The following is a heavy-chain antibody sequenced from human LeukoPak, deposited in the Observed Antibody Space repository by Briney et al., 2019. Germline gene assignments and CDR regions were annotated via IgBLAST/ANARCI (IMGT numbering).Heavy chain of an antibody. V-gene: IGHV4-39*01. CDR3: ARFPYYYDSPI. CDR1: GGSIRSSYYY. CDR2: IYDSGST. Sequence: KTSETLSLTCTVSGGSIRSSYYYWGWIRQPPGKGLEWIGSIYDSGSTYYNPSLKSRVTISVDTSKNQFSLKLTSVTAADTAVYYCARFPYYYDSPIWGQGTMVTVSS. D-gene: IGHD3-22*01. J-gene: IGHJ3*02.